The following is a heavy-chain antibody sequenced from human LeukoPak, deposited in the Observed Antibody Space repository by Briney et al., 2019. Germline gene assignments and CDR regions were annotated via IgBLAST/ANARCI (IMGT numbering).Heavy chain of an antibody. CDR3: ARDGGPRLVGAPFDC. V-gene: IGHV3-7*01. Sequence: PGGSLRLSCAASGFTFSSYWMSWVRQAPGKGREWVANIKQDGSEKYYVDSVKGRFTISRDNAKNSLYLQMNSLRAEDTAVYYCARDGGPRLVGAPFDCWGQGTLVTVSS. CDR2: IKQDGSEK. J-gene: IGHJ4*02. D-gene: IGHD1-26*01. CDR1: GFTFSSYW.